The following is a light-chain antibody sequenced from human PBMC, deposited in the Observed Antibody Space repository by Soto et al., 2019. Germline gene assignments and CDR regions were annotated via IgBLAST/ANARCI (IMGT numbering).Light chain of an antibody. CDR1: QTISTW. CDR3: QHLNNYPPFT. J-gene: IGKJ3*01. Sequence: DIQVTQSPPTLSASVGDRVTITCRASQTISTWMAWYQQKPGKAPKLLVYDASTLQSGVASRFSGSGSGTEFTLIISGLQPDDSATYYCQHLNNYPPFTFGPGTKVDLE. CDR2: DAS. V-gene: IGKV1-5*01.